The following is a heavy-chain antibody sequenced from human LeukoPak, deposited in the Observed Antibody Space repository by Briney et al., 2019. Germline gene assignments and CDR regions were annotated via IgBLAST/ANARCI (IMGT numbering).Heavy chain of an antibody. CDR3: ARVTEIVATSHYCGMDV. Sequence: ASVKVSCKASGYSFTGYGINWVRQAPGQGLEWMGWISAYNGNTNYAQKVQGRVTMTTDTSTSTAHMELRSLRSDDTAVYYCARVTEIVATSHYCGMDVWGKGTTVTVSS. V-gene: IGHV1-18*04. CDR2: ISAYNGNT. D-gene: IGHD5-12*01. J-gene: IGHJ6*04. CDR1: GYSFTGYG.